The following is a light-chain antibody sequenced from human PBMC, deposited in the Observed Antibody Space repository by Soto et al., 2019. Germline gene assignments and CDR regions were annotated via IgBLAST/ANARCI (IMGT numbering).Light chain of an antibody. V-gene: IGLV2-23*01. CDR2: EGS. CDR3: CSYAGNPYV. J-gene: IGLJ1*01. CDR1: SSDGGSYNS. Sequence: QSALTQPASVSGSPGQSIAISCTGTSSDGGSYNSVSWYKQHPGKAPKLMIYEGSKRPSGVSDRFSGSKSGNTASLTISGLQAEDEADYYCCSYAGNPYVFGTGTKLTVL.